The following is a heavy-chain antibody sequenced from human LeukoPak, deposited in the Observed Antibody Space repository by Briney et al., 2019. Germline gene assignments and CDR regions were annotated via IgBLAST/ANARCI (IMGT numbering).Heavy chain of an antibody. CDR3: ATQLLLWFGKHAFDI. V-gene: IGHV1-24*01. J-gene: IGHJ3*02. D-gene: IGHD3-10*01. CDR1: GYTLTELS. Sequence: ASVKVSCKVSGYTLTELSMRWVRQAPGKGLEWMGGFDPEDGETIYAQKFQGRVTMTEDTSTDTAYMELSGLRSEDTAVYYCATQLLLWFGKHAFDIWGQGTMVTVSS. CDR2: FDPEDGET.